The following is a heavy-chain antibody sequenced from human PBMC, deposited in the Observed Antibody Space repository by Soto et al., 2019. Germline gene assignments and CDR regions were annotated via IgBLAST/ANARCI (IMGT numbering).Heavy chain of an antibody. J-gene: IGHJ2*01. CDR3: AKDHYGDAFGYFDL. CDR2: ISGSGVST. D-gene: IGHD4-17*01. CDR1: GITFSSYA. V-gene: IGHV3-23*01. Sequence: GVLRLSCAASGITFSSYAMSWVRQAPGKGLEWVSAISGSGVSTYYADSVKGRFTISRDNSKNTLYLQMNSLRAEDTALYYCAKDHYGDAFGYFDLWGRGTLVTVSS.